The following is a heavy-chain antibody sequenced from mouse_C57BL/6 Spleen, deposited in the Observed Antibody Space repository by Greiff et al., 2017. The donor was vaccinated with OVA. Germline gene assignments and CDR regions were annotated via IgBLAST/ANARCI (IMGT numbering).Heavy chain of an antibody. V-gene: IGHV1-53*01. CDR2: INPSNGGT. Sequence: VKLMESGTELVKPGASVKLSCKASGYTFTSYWMHWVKQRPGQGLEWIGNINPSNGGTNYNEKFKSKATLTVDKSSSTTYMQLSSLTSEDSAVYYCARKMSYDGYYVGAMDYWGQGTSVTVSS. J-gene: IGHJ4*01. CDR3: ARKMSYDGYYVGAMDY. CDR1: GYTFTSYW. D-gene: IGHD2-3*01.